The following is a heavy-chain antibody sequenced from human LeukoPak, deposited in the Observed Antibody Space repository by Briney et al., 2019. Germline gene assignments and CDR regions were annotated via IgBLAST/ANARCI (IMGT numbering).Heavy chain of an antibody. J-gene: IGHJ4*02. CDR2: IYYSGTT. D-gene: IGHD4-23*01. CDR1: RVALCRGSDY. CDR3: ARHGIAVVTRPLPIDY. Sequence: PSETLSLTCTVSRVALCRGSDYWGWIRQPPGKGLEWIGSIYYSGTTYYNPSLKSLVTISVDTSKNQFSLKLSSVTAADTAVYYCARHGIAVVTRPLPIDYWGQGTLVSVSS. V-gene: IGHV4-39*01.